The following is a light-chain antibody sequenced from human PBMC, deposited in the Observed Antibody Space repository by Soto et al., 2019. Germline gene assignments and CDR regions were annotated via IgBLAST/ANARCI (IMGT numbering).Light chain of an antibody. CDR3: AAWDDRLSGL. V-gene: IGLV1-47*01. CDR2: NND. Sequence: QSVLTQPPSVSGTPGQGVTISCSGSSSNIGTYSVYWYQHLPGMAPKLLIYNNDHRPSGVPDRFSGSKSATSASLAISGLRAEDEAYYYCAAWDDRLSGLFGGGTKLTVL. J-gene: IGLJ2*01. CDR1: SSNIGTYS.